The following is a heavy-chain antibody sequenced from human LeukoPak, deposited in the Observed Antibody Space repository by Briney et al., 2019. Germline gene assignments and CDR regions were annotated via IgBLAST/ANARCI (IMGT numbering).Heavy chain of an antibody. CDR1: GYTLTELS. Sequence: ASVKVSCKVSGYTLTELSMHWVRQAPGKGLEWMGGFDPEDGETIYAQKFQGRVTMTEGTSTDTAYMELSSLRSEDTAVYYCATGRDYGDYLNWFDPWGQGTLVTVSS. J-gene: IGHJ5*02. CDR2: FDPEDGET. D-gene: IGHD4-17*01. CDR3: ATGRDYGDYLNWFDP. V-gene: IGHV1-24*01.